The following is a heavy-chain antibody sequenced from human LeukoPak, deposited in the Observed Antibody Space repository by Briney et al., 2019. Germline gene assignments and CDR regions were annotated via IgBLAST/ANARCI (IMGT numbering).Heavy chain of an antibody. Sequence: GGSLRLSCAASGFTLSSSGMSWVRQAPGKGGDGVSVISGRGNYAYYADSVKSRFTISRDNAKNRLYQQMNSLRAEDTAVYYCAKYYDFWSGYSQHYYYMDVWGKGTTVTVSS. CDR2: ISGRGNYA. CDR1: GFTLSSSG. J-gene: IGHJ6*03. V-gene: IGHV3-23*01. D-gene: IGHD3-3*01. CDR3: AKYYDFWSGYSQHYYYMDV.